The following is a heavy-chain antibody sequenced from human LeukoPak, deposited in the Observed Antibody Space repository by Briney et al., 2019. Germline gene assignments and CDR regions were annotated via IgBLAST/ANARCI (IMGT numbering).Heavy chain of an antibody. Sequence: ASVNVSFKASGYTFTNYYMHWVRQAPGQGLEWMGIINPSGGSTSYAQKFQGRVTVTRDTSTSTVHMELSGLRSEDTAVYYCARDQEAFDYWGQGTLVTVSS. CDR1: GYTFTNYY. CDR2: INPSGGST. CDR3: ARDQEAFDY. V-gene: IGHV1-46*01. J-gene: IGHJ4*02.